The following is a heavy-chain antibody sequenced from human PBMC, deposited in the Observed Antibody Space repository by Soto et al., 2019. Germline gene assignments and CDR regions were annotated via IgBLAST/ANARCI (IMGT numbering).Heavy chain of an antibody. V-gene: IGHV1-69*02. CDR1: GGTFSSYT. Sequence: QVQLVQSGAEVKKPGSSVNVSCKASGGTFSSYTISWVRQAPGQGLEWMGRIIPILGVGNYAQKFQGRVTITADKSTSTAYMQLSSLRSGDTAVYYCARAQMTMIVLVNDDAFDIWGQGTMVTVSS. D-gene: IGHD3-22*01. J-gene: IGHJ3*02. CDR2: IIPILGVG. CDR3: ARAQMTMIVLVNDDAFDI.